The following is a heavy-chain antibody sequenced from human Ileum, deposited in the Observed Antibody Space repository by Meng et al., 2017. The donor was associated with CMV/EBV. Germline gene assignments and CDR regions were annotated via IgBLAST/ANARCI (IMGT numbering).Heavy chain of an antibody. Sequence: KASGYNFTSYYMHWVRQAPGQGLEWMGIINPSGGSTSYAQKFQGRVTMTRDTSTSTVYMELSSLRSEDTAVYYCAREAPGVRNWFDPWGQGTLVTVSS. J-gene: IGHJ5*02. CDR3: AREAPGVRNWFDP. V-gene: IGHV1-46*01. D-gene: IGHD3-22*01. CDR2: INPSGGST. CDR1: GYNFTSYY.